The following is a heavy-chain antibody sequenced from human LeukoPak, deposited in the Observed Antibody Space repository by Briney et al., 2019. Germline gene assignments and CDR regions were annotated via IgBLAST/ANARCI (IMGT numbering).Heavy chain of an antibody. J-gene: IGHJ6*04. CDR3: ASLKVSVVLGAISYYMDV. Sequence: PSETLSLTCTVSGASITNFYWSWVRRPPGKGLEWIGYIYPSGTTNYNPSLQSRVTMSLDTSKNQLSLRLSSVTAADTAVYFCASLKVSVVLGAISYYMDVWGKGTTDTVSS. V-gene: IGHV4-4*09. CDR2: IYPSGTT. CDR1: GASITNFY. D-gene: IGHD4-23*01.